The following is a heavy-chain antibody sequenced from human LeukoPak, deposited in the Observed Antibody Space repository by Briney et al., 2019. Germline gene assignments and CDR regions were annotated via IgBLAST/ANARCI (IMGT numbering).Heavy chain of an antibody. CDR2: INWNGGST. V-gene: IGHV3-20*04. CDR3: ARALSGSFEYYFDY. D-gene: IGHD1-26*01. J-gene: IGHJ4*02. CDR1: RFTFSSYS. Sequence: PGGSLRFSCGVSRFTFSSYSMCWVRQAPGKGLEWVSGINWNGGSTGYADSVKGRFTISRDNAKNSLYLQMNSLRAEDTALYYCARALSGSFEYYFDYWGQGTLVTVSS.